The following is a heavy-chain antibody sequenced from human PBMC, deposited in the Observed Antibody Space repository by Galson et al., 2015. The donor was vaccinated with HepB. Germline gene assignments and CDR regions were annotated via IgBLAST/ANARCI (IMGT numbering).Heavy chain of an antibody. CDR3: ARVAHADYGDHAHFDY. CDR1: GFTFSDYY. D-gene: IGHD4/OR15-4a*01. J-gene: IGHJ4*02. V-gene: IGHV3-11*06. CDR2: ISSNTIYT. Sequence: SLRLSCAASGFTFSDYYMTWIRQAPGKGLEWLSYISSNTIYTNYADSVKGRFSISRDNVKNSAYLQMNSLRAEDTALYYCARVAHADYGDHAHFDYWGPGTLVTVS.